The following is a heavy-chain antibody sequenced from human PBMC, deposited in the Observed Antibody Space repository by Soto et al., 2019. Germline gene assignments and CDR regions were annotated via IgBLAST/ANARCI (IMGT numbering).Heavy chain of an antibody. CDR1: GFTFSTYW. Sequence: PGGSLRLSCAGSGFTFSTYWMDWVRQAPGRGLEWLANINQDGSEKYYVDSVKGRFIISRDNARNSVYLQMNSLRAEDTAVYYCARSLDYWGQGTLVTVSS. CDR2: INQDGSEK. V-gene: IGHV3-7*03. CDR3: ARSLDY. J-gene: IGHJ4*02.